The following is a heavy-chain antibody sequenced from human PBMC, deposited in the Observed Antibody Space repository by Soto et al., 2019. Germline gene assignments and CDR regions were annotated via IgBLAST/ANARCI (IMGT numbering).Heavy chain of an antibody. CDR1: GFTFSGSA. V-gene: IGHV3-73*01. J-gene: IGHJ4*02. CDR3: TRDYLTAMASFDY. CDR2: IRSKANSYAT. Sequence: EVQLVESGGGLVQPGGSLKLSCAASGFTFSGSAMHWVRQASGKGLEWVGRIRSKANSYATAYAASVKGRFTISRDDSKNTAYLQMNSLKTEDTAVYYCTRDYLTAMASFDYWGQGTLVTVSS. D-gene: IGHD2-21*02.